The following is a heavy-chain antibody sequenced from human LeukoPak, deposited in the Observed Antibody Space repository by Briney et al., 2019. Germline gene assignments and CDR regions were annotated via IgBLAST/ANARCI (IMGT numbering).Heavy chain of an antibody. V-gene: IGHV3-66*01. J-gene: IGHJ4*02. D-gene: IGHD3-22*01. Sequence: GGSLRLSCVVSGFSVSNNYVSWVRQAPGKGLEWVSVIYAGDTIKYADSVKGRFTISRDNSKNTLYLQMNSLRAEDTAVYYCAKYSHDSSGSYDYWGQGTLVTVSS. CDR3: AKYSHDSSGSYDY. CDR1: GFSVSNNY. CDR2: IYAGDTI.